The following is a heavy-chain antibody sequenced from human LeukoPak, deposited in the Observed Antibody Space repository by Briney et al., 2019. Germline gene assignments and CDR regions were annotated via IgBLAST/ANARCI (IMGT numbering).Heavy chain of an antibody. CDR3: ARAYIVVVPAAPFDP. V-gene: IGHV1-46*01. CDR1: GYTFTSYY. J-gene: IGHJ5*02. CDR2: INPSGGST. Sequence: GASVKVSCKASGYTFTSYYKHWVRQAPGQGLEWMGIINPSGGSTSYAQKFQGRVTMTRDTSTSTVYMELSSLRSEDTAVYYCARAYIVVVPAAPFDPWGQGTLVTVSS. D-gene: IGHD2-2*01.